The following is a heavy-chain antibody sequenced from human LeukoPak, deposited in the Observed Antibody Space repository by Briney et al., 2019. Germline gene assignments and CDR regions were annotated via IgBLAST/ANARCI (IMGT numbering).Heavy chain of an antibody. CDR3: ARASYCYDNSGPHRRFDP. Sequence: GGSLRLSCAASGFTFSSYEMNWVRQAPGKGLEWVSFISNSGNTIYYADSVEGRFTISRDNAKNSLYLQMNSLRAEDTAVYYCARASYCYDNSGPHRRFDPWGQGTLVTVSS. CDR2: ISNSGNTI. J-gene: IGHJ5*02. D-gene: IGHD3-22*01. CDR1: GFTFSSYE. V-gene: IGHV3-48*03.